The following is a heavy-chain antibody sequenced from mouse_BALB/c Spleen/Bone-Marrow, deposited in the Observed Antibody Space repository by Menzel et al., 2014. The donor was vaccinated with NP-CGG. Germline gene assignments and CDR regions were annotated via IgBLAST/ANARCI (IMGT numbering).Heavy chain of an antibody. V-gene: IGHV2-9*02. Sequence: GKLVESGHGLEKRTKSESTTRTVSGFSLTSYGVHWVRQPPEKGLEWLGVIWAGGRTNQNSALMFRLSFSKDNSKSQVFLNMNSLQTDDTARYYCARDLIYYDYDVLAYRGQGTLVPVSA. CDR1: GFSLTSYG. CDR3: ARDLIYYDYDVLAY. J-gene: IGHJ3*01. D-gene: IGHD2-4*01. CDR2: IWAGGRT.